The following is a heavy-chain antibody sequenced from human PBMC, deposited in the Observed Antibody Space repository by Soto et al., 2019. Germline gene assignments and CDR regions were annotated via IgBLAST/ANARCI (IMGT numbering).Heavy chain of an antibody. CDR3: AIRPFMATLERVAEALDGFAP. CDR2: IYYSGST. V-gene: IGHV4-59*01. CDR1: GASITTYY. J-gene: IGHJ5*02. D-gene: IGHD3-10*01. Sequence: SETLSLTCSVSGASITTYYWSWIRQYPGKGLEWIGHIYYSGSTKYNPSLKSRVTISVDTPKNQLSLKLSSVTAADTAVYFCAIRPFMATLERVAEALDGFAPWSKGTRVTAPQ.